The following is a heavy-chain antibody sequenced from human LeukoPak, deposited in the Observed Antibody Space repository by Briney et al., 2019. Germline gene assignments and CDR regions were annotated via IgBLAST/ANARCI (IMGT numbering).Heavy chain of an antibody. CDR2: IGPHSSAT. Sequence: ASMKVSCKFSGFTFTDNYIHWVRQAPGQGLEWMGYIGPHSSATSSPQEFQGRVAMTRDTSMSTAYMELTRLTSDDTAVYYCAREGNGLLSKDFDYWGQGTLVTVSS. D-gene: IGHD2/OR15-2a*01. V-gene: IGHV1-2*02. CDR3: AREGNGLLSKDFDY. J-gene: IGHJ4*02. CDR1: GFTFTDNY.